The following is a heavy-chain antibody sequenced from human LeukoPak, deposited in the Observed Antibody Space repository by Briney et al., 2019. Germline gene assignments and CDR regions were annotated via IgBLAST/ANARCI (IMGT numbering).Heavy chain of an antibody. D-gene: IGHD4-17*01. CDR1: GFTFSSYS. V-gene: IGHV3-21*01. Sequence: GGSLRLSCAASGFTFSSYSMNWVRQAPGKGLEWVSSISSSSSYIYYADSVKGRFTISRDNAKNSLYLQMNSLRAEDTAAYYCARDPLYDYGDYGYWGQGTLVTVSS. CDR3: ARDPLYDYGDYGY. J-gene: IGHJ4*02. CDR2: ISSSSSYI.